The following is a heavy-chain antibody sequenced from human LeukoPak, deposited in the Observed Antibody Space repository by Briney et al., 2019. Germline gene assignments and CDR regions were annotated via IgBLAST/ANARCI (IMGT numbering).Heavy chain of an antibody. J-gene: IGHJ4*02. V-gene: IGHV4-61*02. CDR1: GGSISSGSYY. D-gene: IGHD1-7*01. CDR2: IYTSGST. CDR3: ARAWAGTFDY. Sequence: PSQTLSLTCTVSGGSISSGSYYWSWIRQPAGKGLEWIGRIYTSGSTNYNPSLKSRVTISVDTSKNQFSLKLSSVTAADTAVYYCARAWAGTFDYWGQGTLVTVSS.